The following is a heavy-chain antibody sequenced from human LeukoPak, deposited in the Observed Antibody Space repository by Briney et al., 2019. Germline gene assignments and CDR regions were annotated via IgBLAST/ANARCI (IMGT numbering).Heavy chain of an antibody. V-gene: IGHV3-30-3*01. CDR3: ARGGGWELLRSYFDY. J-gene: IGHJ4*02. Sequence: GGSLRLSCAASGFTFSSYAMHWVRQAPGKGLEWVAVISYDGSNKYYADSVKGRFTISRDNSKNTLYLQMNSLRAEDTAVYYCARGGGWELLRSYFDYWGQGTLVTVSS. CDR2: ISYDGSNK. CDR1: GFTFSSYA. D-gene: IGHD1-26*01.